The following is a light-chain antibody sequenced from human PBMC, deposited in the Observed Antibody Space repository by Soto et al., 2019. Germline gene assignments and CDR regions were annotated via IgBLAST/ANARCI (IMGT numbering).Light chain of an antibody. CDR2: YDD. Sequence: QSVLTQPPSVSEAPRQRVTISCSGSSSNIGNNAVNWYQQLPGKAPKLLIYYDDLLPSGVSDRFSGSKSGTSASLAISGLQPEDEADYYCAAWDDSLNGHVFGTGTKLTVL. CDR1: SSNIGNNA. V-gene: IGLV1-36*01. CDR3: AAWDDSLNGHV. J-gene: IGLJ1*01.